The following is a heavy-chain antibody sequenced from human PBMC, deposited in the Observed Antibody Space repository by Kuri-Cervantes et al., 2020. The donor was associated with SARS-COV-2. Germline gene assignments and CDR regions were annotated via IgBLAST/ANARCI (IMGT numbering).Heavy chain of an antibody. CDR3: ARDVGYGGTSELDITYFDY. CDR1: GATFSTYG. J-gene: IGHJ4*02. CDR2: IIPFFGTP. V-gene: IGHV1-69*13. D-gene: IGHD4-23*01. Sequence: SVKISCKASGATFSTYGFSWVRQAPGQGLEWMGGIIPFFGTPNYAQKLEGRVTITADESTSTAYMELSSLRFEDTAVYFCARDVGYGGTSELDITYFDYWGQGTLVTVSS.